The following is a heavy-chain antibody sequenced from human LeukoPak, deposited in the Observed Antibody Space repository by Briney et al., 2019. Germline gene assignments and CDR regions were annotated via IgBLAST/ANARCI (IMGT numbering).Heavy chain of an antibody. V-gene: IGHV4-39*01. CDR1: GDSVNNNHYY. CDR2: IYYSGTT. Sequence: SETLSLTCTVFGDSVNNNHYYWAWLRQPPGKGLEWIGSIYYSGTTYYNPSLGSRVTMSVDTSENQLSLKLTSVSAADTALYYCARNSPVYWNFDLWGRGTLVSVSS. CDR3: ARNSPVYWNFDL. D-gene: IGHD2/OR15-2a*01. J-gene: IGHJ2*01.